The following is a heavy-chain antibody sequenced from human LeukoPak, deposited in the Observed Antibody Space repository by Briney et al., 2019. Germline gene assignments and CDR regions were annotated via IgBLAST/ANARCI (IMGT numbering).Heavy chain of an antibody. V-gene: IGHV3-21*01. D-gene: IGHD3-16*01. CDR2: ISSSSSYI. CDR1: GFTFSSYS. J-gene: IGHJ6*02. Sequence: GGSLRLSCAASGFTFSSYSMNWVRQAPGKGLEWVSSISSSSSYIYYADSVKGRFTISRDNAKNSLYLQMNSLRAEDTAVYYCAREGGSTSYYYYGMDVWGQGTTVTVSS. CDR3: AREGGSTSYYYYGMDV.